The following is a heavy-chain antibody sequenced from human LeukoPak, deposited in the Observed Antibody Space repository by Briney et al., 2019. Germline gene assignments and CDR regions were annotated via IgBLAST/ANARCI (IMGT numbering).Heavy chain of an antibody. CDR2: IIPIFGTA. J-gene: IGHJ6*02. CDR1: GGTFSNYA. V-gene: IGHV1-69*13. CDR3: ARGLVKGYYYYGMDI. D-gene: IGHD2/OR15-2a*01. Sequence: SVKVSCKASGGTFSNYAISWVRQAPGQGLEWMGGIIPIFGTANYAQKFQGRVTITADESTSTAYMELSSLRSEDTAVYYCARGLVKGYYYYGMDIWGQGTTVTVSS.